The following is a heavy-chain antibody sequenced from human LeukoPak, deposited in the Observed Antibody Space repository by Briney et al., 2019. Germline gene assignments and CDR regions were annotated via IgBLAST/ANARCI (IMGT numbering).Heavy chain of an antibody. J-gene: IGHJ4*02. CDR1: GFTFRNYA. Sequence: GGSLRLSCAASGFTFRNYAMSWVRQAPGKGLEWVSGISGSGHSTYYADSVKGRFSISRDNSKNTLYLQVNSLRADDTAVYYCAKGEAAAGTGTYDSWGQGTLVTVSS. D-gene: IGHD6-13*01. CDR3: AKGEAAAGTGTYDS. V-gene: IGHV3-23*01. CDR2: ISGSGHST.